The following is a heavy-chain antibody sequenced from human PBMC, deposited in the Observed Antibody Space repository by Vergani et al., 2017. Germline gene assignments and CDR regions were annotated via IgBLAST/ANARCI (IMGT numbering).Heavy chain of an antibody. D-gene: IGHD6-6*01. CDR3: TTGVIEYSSSPGYYYYGMDV. J-gene: IGHJ6*02. Sequence: EVQLVESGGGLVKPGGSLRLSCAASGFTFSNARMSWVRQAPGKGLEWVGRIKSKTDGGTTDYAAPVKGRFTISRDDSKNTLYLQMNSLKTEDTAVYYCTTGVIEYSSSPGYYYYGMDVWGQGTTVTVSS. V-gene: IGHV3-15*01. CDR1: GFTFSNAR. CDR2: IKSKTDGGTT.